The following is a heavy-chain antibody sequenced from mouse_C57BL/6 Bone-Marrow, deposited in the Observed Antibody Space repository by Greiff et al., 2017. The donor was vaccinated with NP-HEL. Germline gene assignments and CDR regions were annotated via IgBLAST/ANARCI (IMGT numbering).Heavy chain of an antibody. J-gene: IGHJ2*01. D-gene: IGHD2-4*01. CDR2: IWSGGST. V-gene: IGHV2-2*01. CDR3: ARNRGYYDYDGYYFDY. Sequence: VKLVESGPGLVQPSQSLSITCTVSGFSLTSYGVHWVRQSPGKGLEWLGVIWSGGSTDYNAAFISRLSISKDNSKSQVFFKMNSLQADDTAIYYCARNRGYYDYDGYYFDYWGQGTTLTVSS. CDR1: GFSLTSYG.